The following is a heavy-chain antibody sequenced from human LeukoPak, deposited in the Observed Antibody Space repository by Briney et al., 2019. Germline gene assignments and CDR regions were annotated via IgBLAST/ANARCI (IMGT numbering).Heavy chain of an antibody. CDR1: GYTFTSYG. V-gene: IGHV1-18*01. CDR3: ARDAVVVTTPYYYYGMDV. D-gene: IGHD4-11*01. J-gene: IGHJ6*02. Sequence: GASVKVSCKASGYTFTSYGISWVRQAPGQGLEWMGWISAYNGNINYAQKLQGRVTMTTDTSTSTAYMELRSLRSDDTAVYYCARDAVVVTTPYYYYGMDVWGQGTTVTVSS. CDR2: ISAYNGNI.